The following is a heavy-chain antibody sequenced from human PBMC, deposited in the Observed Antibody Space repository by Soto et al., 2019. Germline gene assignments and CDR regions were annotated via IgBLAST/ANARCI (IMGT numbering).Heavy chain of an antibody. J-gene: IGHJ4*02. CDR1: GYTFTSYA. D-gene: IGHD6-19*01. V-gene: IGHV1-3*01. CDR3: ARESIAVASGFDY. Sequence: ASVKVSFKASGYTFTSYAMHWLRQAPGQRLEWMGWINAGNGNTKYSQKFQGRVTITRDTSASTAYMELSSLRSEDTAVYYCARESIAVASGFDYWGQGTLVTVSS. CDR2: INAGNGNT.